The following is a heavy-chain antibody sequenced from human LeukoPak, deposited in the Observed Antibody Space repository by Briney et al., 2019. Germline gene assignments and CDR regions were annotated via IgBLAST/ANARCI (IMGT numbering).Heavy chain of an antibody. CDR2: IYYSGST. V-gene: IGHV4-39*07. CDR3: ASGASGAVVAAFDY. J-gene: IGHJ4*02. D-gene: IGHD2-15*01. Sequence: SETLSLTCTVSGGSISSSSYYWGWIRQPPGKGLEWIGSIYYSGSTYYNPSLKSRVTISVDTSKNQFSLKLSSVTAADTAVYYCASGASGAVVAAFDYWGQGTWSPSPQ. CDR1: GGSISSSSYY.